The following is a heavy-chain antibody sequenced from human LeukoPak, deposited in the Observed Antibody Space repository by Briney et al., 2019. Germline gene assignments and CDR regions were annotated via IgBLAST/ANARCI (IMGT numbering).Heavy chain of an antibody. J-gene: IGHJ3*02. V-gene: IGHV1-18*01. CDR2: ISAYNGNT. CDR3: ARGLVPAAIPGAFDI. Sequence: ASVKVSCKASGYTFTSYGISWVRQAPGQGLERMGWISAYNGNTNYAQKLQGRVTMTTDTSTSTAYMELRSLRSDDTAVYYCARGLVPAAIPGAFDIWGQGTMVTVSS. D-gene: IGHD2-2*02. CDR1: GYTFTSYG.